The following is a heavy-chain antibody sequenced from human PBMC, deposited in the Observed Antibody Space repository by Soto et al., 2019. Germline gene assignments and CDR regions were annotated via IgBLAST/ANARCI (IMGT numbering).Heavy chain of an antibody. CDR3: ARDLGYCSGGSCYSANRAFDI. CDR1: GGSISSGGYY. J-gene: IGHJ3*02. D-gene: IGHD2-15*01. Sequence: QVQLQESGPGLVKPSQTLSLTCTVSGGSISSGGYYWGWIRQHPGKGLEWIGYIYYSGSTYYNPSLKSRVTISVDTSKNQFSLKLSSVTAADTAVYYCARDLGYCSGGSCYSANRAFDIWGQGTMVTVSS. CDR2: IYYSGST. V-gene: IGHV4-31*03.